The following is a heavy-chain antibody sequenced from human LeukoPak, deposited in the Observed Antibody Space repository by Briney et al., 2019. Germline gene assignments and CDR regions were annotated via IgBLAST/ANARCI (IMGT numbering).Heavy chain of an antibody. V-gene: IGHV2-70*01. D-gene: IGHD6-13*01. CDR2: IDWIDGK. Sequence: SGPALVKPTQTLTLTCTFSGFSLSTDKMGVSWIRQPPGKALEWLSHIDWIDGKYYSTSLTSRLTISKDTSKNQVVLTMTNMDPVDTATYYCARVLWAAAGSDAFDIWGQGTMVTVSS. CDR3: ARVLWAAAGSDAFDI. J-gene: IGHJ3*02. CDR1: GFSLSTDKMG.